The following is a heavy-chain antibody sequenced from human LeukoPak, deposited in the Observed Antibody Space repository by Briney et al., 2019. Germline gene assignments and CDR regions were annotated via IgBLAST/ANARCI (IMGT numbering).Heavy chain of an antibody. CDR2: ISWNSGSI. J-gene: IGHJ3*02. CDR3: AKDKRSYYDSSGAFDI. CDR1: RFTFDDYA. V-gene: IGHV3-9*01. D-gene: IGHD3-22*01. Sequence: PGGSLRLSCAASRFTFDDYAMHWVRQAPGKGLEWVSGISWNSGSIGYADSVKGRFTISRDNAKNSLYLQMNSLRAEDTALYYCAKDKRSYYDSSGAFDIWGQGTMVTVSS.